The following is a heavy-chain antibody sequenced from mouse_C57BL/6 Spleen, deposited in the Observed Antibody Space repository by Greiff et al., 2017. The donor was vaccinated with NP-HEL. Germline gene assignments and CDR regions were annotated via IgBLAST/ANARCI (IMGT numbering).Heavy chain of an antibody. Sequence: QVQLQQSGPELVKPGASVKISCKASGYAFSSSWMNWVKQRPGKGLEWIGRIYPGDGDTNYNGKFKGKATLTADKSSSPAYMQLSSLTSEDSAVYFCARWNDYDRAWFAYWGQGTLVTVSA. CDR2: IYPGDGDT. V-gene: IGHV1-82*01. D-gene: IGHD2-4*01. CDR3: ARWNDYDRAWFAY. CDR1: GYAFSSSW. J-gene: IGHJ3*01.